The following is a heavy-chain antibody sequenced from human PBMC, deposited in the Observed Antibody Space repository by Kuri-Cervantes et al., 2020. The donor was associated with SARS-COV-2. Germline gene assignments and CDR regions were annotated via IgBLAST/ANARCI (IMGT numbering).Heavy chain of an antibody. D-gene: IGHD5-24*01. Sequence: GSLRLSCTVSGASISSSTYYWGWIRQSPGKGLEWLGSIYESGDTYYSSSLKSRLSLSVDTSKNQFPLKLSSVTAADTAVYYCARSRDGYNNDWGQGTLVTVSS. CDR3: ARSRDGYNND. CDR2: IYESGDT. V-gene: IGHV4-39*01. J-gene: IGHJ4*02. CDR1: GASISSSTYY.